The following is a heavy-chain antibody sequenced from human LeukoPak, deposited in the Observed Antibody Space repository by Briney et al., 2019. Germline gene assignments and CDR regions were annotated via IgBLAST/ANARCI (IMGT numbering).Heavy chain of an antibody. CDR2: INHSGST. CDR1: GGSFSGYY. CDR3: ASIAAHSGY. V-gene: IGHV4-34*01. D-gene: IGHD6-13*01. J-gene: IGHJ4*02. Sequence: SETLSLTCAVYGGSFSGYYWSWIRQPPGKGLEWIGEINHSGSTNYNPSLKSRVTISVDTSKNQYSLKLSSVTAADTAVYYCASIAAHSGYWGQGTLVTVSS.